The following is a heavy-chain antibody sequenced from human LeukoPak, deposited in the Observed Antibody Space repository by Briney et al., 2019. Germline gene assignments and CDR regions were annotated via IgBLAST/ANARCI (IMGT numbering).Heavy chain of an antibody. CDR1: GFTFSSYW. J-gene: IGHJ4*02. CDR2: IKQDGSEK. Sequence: PGGSLRLSCAASGFTFSSYWMSWVRQAPGKGLEWVANIKQDGSEKYYVDSVKGRFTISRDNAKNSLYLQMNSLRAEDTAVYYCARLGFSVWFGELANFDYWGQGTLVTVSS. D-gene: IGHD3-10*01. V-gene: IGHV3-7*01. CDR3: ARLGFSVWFGELANFDY.